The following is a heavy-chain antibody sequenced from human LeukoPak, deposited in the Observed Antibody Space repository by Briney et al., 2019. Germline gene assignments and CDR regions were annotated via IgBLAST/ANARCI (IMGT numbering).Heavy chain of an antibody. CDR1: GYSFTSYW. J-gene: IGHJ4*02. V-gene: IGHV5-10-1*01. CDR3: ARRLGSGSYM. D-gene: IGHD3-10*01. CDR2: IDPSDSYT. Sequence: GEPLKISCKGSGYSFTSYWISWVRQMPGKGLEWMGRIDPSDSYTNYSPSFQGHVTISADKSISTAYLQWGSLKASDTAMYYCARRLGSGSYMWGQGTLVTVSS.